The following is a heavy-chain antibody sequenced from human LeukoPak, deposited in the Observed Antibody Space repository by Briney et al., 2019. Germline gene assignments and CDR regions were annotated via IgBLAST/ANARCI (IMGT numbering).Heavy chain of an antibody. CDR1: GFSFSSYT. V-gene: IGHV3-33*01. CDR2: IWYDGSMF. J-gene: IGHJ3*02. CDR3: AREKDDAFDI. Sequence: GGSLRLSCAASGFSFSSYTMHWVRQAPGKGLEWVSVIWYDGSMFYYADTVKSRVTISRDNSKNTLYLQMNSLRAEDTAVYQYAREKDDAFDIWGQGTMVTVSS.